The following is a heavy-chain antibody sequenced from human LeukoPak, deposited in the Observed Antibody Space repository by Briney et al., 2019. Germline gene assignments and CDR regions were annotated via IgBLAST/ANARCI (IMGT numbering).Heavy chain of an antibody. Sequence: GGSLRLSCATSGFIFSNAWMSWVRQAPGKGLEWVGRIKTKTDGGTADYAAPVKGRFTILRDDSKDTLYLQANSLKIEDTAVYYCAKVGAHHFWSGYCDYWGQGTLVTVSS. CDR2: IKTKTDGGTA. J-gene: IGHJ4*02. CDR1: GFIFSNAW. D-gene: IGHD3-3*02. CDR3: AKVGAHHFWSGYCDY. V-gene: IGHV3-15*01.